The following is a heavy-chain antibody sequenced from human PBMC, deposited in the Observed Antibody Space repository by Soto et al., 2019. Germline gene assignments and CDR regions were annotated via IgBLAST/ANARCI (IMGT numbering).Heavy chain of an antibody. D-gene: IGHD3-10*01. CDR3: VRGRYGSEIH. V-gene: IGHV3-53*04. Sequence: LRLSCASSGFSVSSNYMTWVRQAPGKGLEWVSLVYNGGATHYAASVKGRFTISTHSSQSTLFLQMNSLRTEDTATYYCVRGRYGSEIHWGQGTKVTVSS. J-gene: IGHJ4*02. CDR1: GFSVSSNY. CDR2: VYNGGAT.